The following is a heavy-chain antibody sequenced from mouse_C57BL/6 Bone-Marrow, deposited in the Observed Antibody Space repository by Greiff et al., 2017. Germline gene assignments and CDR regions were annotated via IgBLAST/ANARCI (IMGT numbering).Heavy chain of an antibody. D-gene: IGHD2-4*01. Sequence: QLKESGPELVKPGASVKISCKASGYSFTDYNMNWVKQSNGKSLEWIGVINPNYGTTSYNQKFKGKATLTVDQSSSTAYMQLNSLTSEDSAVYYGARGYDYDYAMDYWGQGTSVTVSS. CDR2: INPNYGTT. V-gene: IGHV1-39*01. CDR3: ARGYDYDYAMDY. J-gene: IGHJ4*01. CDR1: GYSFTDYN.